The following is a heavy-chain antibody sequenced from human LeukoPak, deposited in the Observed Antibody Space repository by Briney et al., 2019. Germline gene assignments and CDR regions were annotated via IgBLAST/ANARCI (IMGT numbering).Heavy chain of an antibody. CDR1: GFTFSSYS. CDR3: AREGYCSGGSCYSPLNYFDY. D-gene: IGHD2-15*01. V-gene: IGHV3-21*01. Sequence: GGSLRLSCAASGFTFSSYSMNWVRQAPGKGLEWVSSISSSSSYIYYADSVKGRFTISRDNAKNSLYLQMNSLGAEDTAVYYCAREGYCSGGSCYSPLNYFDYWGQGTLVTVSS. J-gene: IGHJ4*02. CDR2: ISSSSSYI.